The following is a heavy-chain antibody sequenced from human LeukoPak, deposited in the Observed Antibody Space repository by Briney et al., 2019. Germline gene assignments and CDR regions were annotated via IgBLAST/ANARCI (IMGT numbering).Heavy chain of an antibody. CDR3: ARPNITSYYDSRGSDAFDV. CDR1: GYIFSTYW. D-gene: IGHD3-22*01. J-gene: IGHJ3*01. V-gene: IGHV5-51*01. CDR2: IYPGDSDT. Sequence: GESLQISRKGSGYIFSTYWIAWVRQVPGKGLELMGIIYPGDSDTRYSPSFQGQVTISADKSVSTAYLHWSSLKASDTAIYYCARPNITSYYDSRGSDAFDVWGQGTMVTVSS.